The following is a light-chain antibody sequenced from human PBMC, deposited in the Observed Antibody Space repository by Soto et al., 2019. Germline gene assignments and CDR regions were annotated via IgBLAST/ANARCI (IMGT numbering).Light chain of an antibody. CDR2: DVS. Sequence: QSVLTQPASVSGSPGQSITISCTGTSSDVGGYNYVSWYQQHPGKAPKLMIYDVSNRPSGVSNRFSGSKSGNTASLTISGLHAEDEDDYYCSSYTSSSTILYVFGTGTKLTVL. CDR3: SSYTSSSTILYV. V-gene: IGLV2-14*01. J-gene: IGLJ1*01. CDR1: SSDVGGYNY.